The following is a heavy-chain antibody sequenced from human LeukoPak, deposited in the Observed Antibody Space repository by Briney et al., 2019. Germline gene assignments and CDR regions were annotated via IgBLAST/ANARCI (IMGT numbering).Heavy chain of an antibody. D-gene: IGHD5-24*01. V-gene: IGHV3-23*01. CDR1: GFTFSTYG. CDR3: AKAEGDGYNSNFDY. J-gene: IGHJ4*02. Sequence: TGGSLRLSCAASGFTFSTYGMSWVRQAPGKGLEWVSAISGGGGSTYYADSVKGRFTISRDNSKNTLYLQMNSLRAEDSAVYYCAKAEGDGYNSNFDYWGQGTLVTVSS. CDR2: ISGGGGST.